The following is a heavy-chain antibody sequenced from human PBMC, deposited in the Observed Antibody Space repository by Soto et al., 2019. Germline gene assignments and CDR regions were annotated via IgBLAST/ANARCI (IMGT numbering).Heavy chain of an antibody. D-gene: IGHD7-27*01. J-gene: IGHJ6*02. Sequence: ESVGGVVQPGRSLRLSCAASGFTFSSYGMHWVRQAPGKGLEWVAVISYDGSNKYYADSVKGRFTISRDNSKNTLYLQMNSLRAEDTAVYYCAKDPLWGRPGYYYYGMDVWGQGTTVTVSS. CDR3: AKDPLWGRPGYYYYGMDV. CDR1: GFTFSSYG. CDR2: ISYDGSNK. V-gene: IGHV3-30*18.